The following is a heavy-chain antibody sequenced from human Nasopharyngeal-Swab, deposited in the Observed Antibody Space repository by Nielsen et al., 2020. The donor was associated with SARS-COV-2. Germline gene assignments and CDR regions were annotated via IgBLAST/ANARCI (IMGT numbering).Heavy chain of an antibody. V-gene: IGHV4-59*01. CDR2: IYYSGST. CDR1: GGSISSYS. J-gene: IGHJ3*02. D-gene: IGHD3-22*01. CDR3: ARGSFWYDSSGYPAEGDAFDI. Sequence: SETLSLTCTVSGGSISSYSCSWIRQPPGKGLGWIGYIYYSGSTNYNPSLKSRVTISVDTSKNQFSLKLSSVTAADTAVYYCARGSFWYDSSGYPAEGDAFDIWGQGTMVTVSS.